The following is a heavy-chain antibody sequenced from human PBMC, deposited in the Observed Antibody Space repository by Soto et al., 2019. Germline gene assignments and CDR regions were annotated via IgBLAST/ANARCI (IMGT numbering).Heavy chain of an antibody. V-gene: IGHV1-69*05. CDR3: ARSLSSDIVFVPADSPGN. Sequence: QVQLVQSGAEVKKPGSSVKVSCKAYGGTFSSYAISWVRQAPGHGLEWMVGIIPIFGTANYAQKFQGRVTITTDEATSTVYMELGSLRSEDTAVYHCARSLSSDIVFVPADSPGNWGQLTLLTVS. CDR2: IIPIFGTA. J-gene: IGHJ4*02. D-gene: IGHD2-2*01. CDR1: GGTFSSYA.